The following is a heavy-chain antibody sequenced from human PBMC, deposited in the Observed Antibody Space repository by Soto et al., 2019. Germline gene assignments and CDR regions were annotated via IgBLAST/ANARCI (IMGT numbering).Heavy chain of an antibody. CDR1: GYTFTSYD. Sequence: ASVKVSCKASGYTFTSYDINWVRQATGQGLEWMGWMNPNSGNTGYAQKFQGRVTMTRNTSISTAYMELSSLRSEDTAVYYCARGRPGVRDIQSFFFDYWGQGTLVTVSS. CDR2: MNPNSGNT. J-gene: IGHJ4*02. V-gene: IGHV1-8*01. D-gene: IGHD3-9*01. CDR3: ARGRPGVRDIQSFFFDY.